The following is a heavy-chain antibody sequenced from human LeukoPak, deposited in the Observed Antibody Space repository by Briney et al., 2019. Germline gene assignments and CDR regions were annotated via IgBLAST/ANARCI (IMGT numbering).Heavy chain of an antibody. Sequence: GGSLRLSCAASGLTFSSYGMHWVRKAPCKGLEWVAGISYDGSNKNYVDSVKGRFTISRDNSKNTLYLQMNSLRPEDTAVYYCAKDSGYEDYFDYWGQGTLVTVSS. CDR2: ISYDGSNK. CDR1: GLTFSSYG. D-gene: IGHD5-12*01. J-gene: IGHJ4*02. CDR3: AKDSGYEDYFDY. V-gene: IGHV3-30*18.